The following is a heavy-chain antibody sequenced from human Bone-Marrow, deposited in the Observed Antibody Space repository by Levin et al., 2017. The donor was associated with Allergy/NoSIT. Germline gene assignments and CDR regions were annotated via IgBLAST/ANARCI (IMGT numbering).Heavy chain of an antibody. CDR3: ARDQFRRATIGARWFDP. Sequence: WGSLRLSCAASGFTFSNSWMSWVRQAPGKGLEWVANIKEDGSEKYYVDSVKGRFTISRDNAKNSLYVQMNSLRAEDTAVYYCARDQFRRATIGARWFDPWGQGTLVTVSS. V-gene: IGHV3-7*01. CDR1: GFTFSNSW. D-gene: IGHD5-24*01. J-gene: IGHJ5*02. CDR2: IKEDGSEK.